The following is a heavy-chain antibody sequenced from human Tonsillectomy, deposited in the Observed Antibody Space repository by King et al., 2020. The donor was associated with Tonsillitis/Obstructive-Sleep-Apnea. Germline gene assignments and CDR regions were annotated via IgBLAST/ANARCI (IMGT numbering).Heavy chain of an antibody. Sequence: QLVQSGGGVVQPGRSLRLSCAASGFTFSSYGMHWVRQAPGKGLEWVAVIWYDVSNKYYADSVKGRFTISRDNSKNPLYLQMNSLRAEDTAVYYCAREERITIFGVVTTTFDYWGQGTLVTVSS. CDR3: AREERITIFGVVTTTFDY. V-gene: IGHV3-33*01. J-gene: IGHJ4*02. CDR1: GFTFSSYG. CDR2: IWYDVSNK. D-gene: IGHD3-3*01.